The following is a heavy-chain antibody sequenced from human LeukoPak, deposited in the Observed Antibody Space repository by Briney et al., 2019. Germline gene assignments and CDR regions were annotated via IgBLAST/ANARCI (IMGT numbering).Heavy chain of an antibody. Sequence: ASVKVSCKASGYTFTGFYMYWVRQAPGQGLEWMGWINPNSGSTNYAQKLQGRVTMTRDTSINTAYMELSRLTSDDTAIYYCARVTGYYYDGSGYTWADFWGQGTMVTVSS. CDR1: GYTFTGFY. CDR2: INPNSGST. V-gene: IGHV1-2*02. D-gene: IGHD3-22*01. J-gene: IGHJ3*01. CDR3: ARVTGYYYDGSGYTWADF.